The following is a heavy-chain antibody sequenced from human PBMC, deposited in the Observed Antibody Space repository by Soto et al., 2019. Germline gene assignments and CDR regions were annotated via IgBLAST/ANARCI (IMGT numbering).Heavy chain of an antibody. Sequence: QVQLVESGGGVVQPGRSLRLSCAASGFTFSSYGMHWVRQAPGKGLEWVAVIWYDGSNKYYADSVKGRFTISRDNSKNTLYLQMNSLRAKDTAVYYCARDGATVTTARVIDYWGQGTLVTVSS. J-gene: IGHJ4*02. D-gene: IGHD4-17*01. CDR3: ARDGATVTTARVIDY. V-gene: IGHV3-33*01. CDR2: IWYDGSNK. CDR1: GFTFSSYG.